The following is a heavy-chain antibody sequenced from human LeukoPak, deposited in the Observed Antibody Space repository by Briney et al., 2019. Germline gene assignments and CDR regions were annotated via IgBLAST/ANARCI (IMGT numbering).Heavy chain of an antibody. J-gene: IGHJ4*02. Sequence: SETLSLTCTVSGGSISSYYWNWIRQPPGKGLEWIGEIHQSGDTHDNPTLKSRVTISIDTSKMQFSLNLTSVTAADTAMYFCARGGRRGPFYNYWGQGTLVIVSS. D-gene: IGHD2/OR15-2a*01. CDR2: IHQSGDT. CDR1: GGSISSYY. V-gene: IGHV4-34*01. CDR3: ARGGRRGPFYNY.